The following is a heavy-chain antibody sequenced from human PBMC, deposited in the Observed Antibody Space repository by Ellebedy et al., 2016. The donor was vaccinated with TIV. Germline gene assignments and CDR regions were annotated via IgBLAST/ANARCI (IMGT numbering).Heavy chain of an antibody. Sequence: GESLKISCAASGFTFSTYAMHWVRQAPGKGLEWVAVISNDGSTKYYADSVKGRITISRDNSKNTLYLQMNTLRAEDTALYYCARGEVVTICDYWGQGTLVTVSS. D-gene: IGHD5-24*01. CDR1: GFTFSTYA. CDR2: ISNDGSTK. V-gene: IGHV3-30-3*01. CDR3: ARGEVVTICDY. J-gene: IGHJ4*02.